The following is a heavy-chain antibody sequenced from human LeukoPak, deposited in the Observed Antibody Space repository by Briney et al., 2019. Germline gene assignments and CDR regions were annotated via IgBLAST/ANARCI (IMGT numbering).Heavy chain of an antibody. Sequence: PGGSLRLSCAASGFTFSSYWMNWVRQAPGKGLVWVSRIASDGSSTTYADSVKGRFSISRDNAKNTLYLQMNSLRVEDTAVYYCAKEGGLGGSGSYWEYYYYYYGMDVWGQGTTVTVSS. CDR1: GFTFSSYW. J-gene: IGHJ6*02. D-gene: IGHD3-10*01. V-gene: IGHV3-74*01. CDR3: AKEGGLGGSGSYWEYYYYYYGMDV. CDR2: IASDGSST.